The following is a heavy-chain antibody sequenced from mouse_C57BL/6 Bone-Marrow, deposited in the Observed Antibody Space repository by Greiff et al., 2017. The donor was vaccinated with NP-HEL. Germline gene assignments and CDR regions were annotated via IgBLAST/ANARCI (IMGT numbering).Heavy chain of an antibody. CDR3: ARASREDYFDY. CDR2: IDPEDGET. D-gene: IGHD6-1*01. J-gene: IGHJ2*01. Sequence: EVKLLESGAELVKPGASVKLSCTASGFNIKDYYMHWVKQRTEQGLEWIGRIDPEDGETKYAPKFQGKATITADSSSNAAYLQLSSLTSEDTAVYYCARASREDYFDYWGQGTTLTVSS. V-gene: IGHV14-2*01. CDR1: GFNIKDYY.